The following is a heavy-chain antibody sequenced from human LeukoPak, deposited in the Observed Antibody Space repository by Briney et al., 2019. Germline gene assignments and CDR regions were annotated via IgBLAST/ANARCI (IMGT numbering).Heavy chain of an antibody. CDR3: GRGFYYYYYLDV. CDR2: INPNSGGT. Sequence: ASVKVSCKASGYTFTGYYMHWVRQAPGQGLEWMGWINPNSGGTNYAQRFQGRVTMTRDTSISTAYMELSRLRSDDTAVYYCGRGFYYYYYLDVWGKGTTVTVSS. V-gene: IGHV1-2*02. CDR1: GYTFTGYY. J-gene: IGHJ6*03.